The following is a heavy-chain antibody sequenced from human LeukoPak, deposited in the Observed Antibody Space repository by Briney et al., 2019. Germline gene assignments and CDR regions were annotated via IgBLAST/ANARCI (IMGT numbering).Heavy chain of an antibody. V-gene: IGHV4-59*12. CDR3: ARVDPPRRLDY. CDR2: IYYSGNT. D-gene: IGHD2-21*02. CDR1: GASISSYY. Sequence: SETLSLTCTVSGASISSYYWNWIRQPPGKGLEWIGYIYYSGNTNYNPSLKSRVTMSVDTSKNQFSLKVTSVTAADTAVYYCARVDPPRRLDYWGQGTLVTVSS. J-gene: IGHJ4*02.